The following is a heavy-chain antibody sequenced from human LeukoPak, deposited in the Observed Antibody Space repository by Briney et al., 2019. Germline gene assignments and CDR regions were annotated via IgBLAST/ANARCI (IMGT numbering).Heavy chain of an antibody. CDR1: GVSFSGYY. J-gene: IGHJ4*02. D-gene: IGHD5-12*01. Sequence: KPSETLSLTCDVYGVSFSGYYWSWIRQPPRKGLEWIGEINHSGSTNYNPSLKSRVTISVDTSKNQFSLKLSSVTAADTAVYYCARAKWLRFFDYWGQGTLVTVSS. CDR3: ARAKWLRFFDY. V-gene: IGHV4-34*01. CDR2: INHSGST.